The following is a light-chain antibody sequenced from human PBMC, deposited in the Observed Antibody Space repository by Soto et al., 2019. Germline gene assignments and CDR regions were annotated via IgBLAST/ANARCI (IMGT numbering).Light chain of an antibody. CDR2: DAS. CDR3: QQYNNPLYT. CDR1: QSISSW. J-gene: IGKJ2*01. V-gene: IGKV1-5*01. Sequence: DIQMTQSPSTLSASVGDRVTITCRASQSISSWLAWYQQKPGKATKLLIYDASSLESGVPSRFSGSGSGTEFTLTISSLQPDDFATYYCQQYNNPLYTFGQGTKLEIK.